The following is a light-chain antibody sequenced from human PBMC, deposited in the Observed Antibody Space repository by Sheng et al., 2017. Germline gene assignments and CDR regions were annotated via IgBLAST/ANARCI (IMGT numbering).Light chain of an antibody. J-gene: IGLJ2*01. CDR3: QAYDSRLSVV. CDR1: SSNIGADYD. V-gene: IGLV1-40*01. CDR2: GNN. Sequence: QSLLTQPPSVSGAPGQRVTISCTGSSSNIGADYDVQWYKNLPGIAPKLLIYGNNNRPSGVPDRFSGFKSGTSASLAITGLQADDEADYYCQAYDSRLSVVFGGGTRLTVL.